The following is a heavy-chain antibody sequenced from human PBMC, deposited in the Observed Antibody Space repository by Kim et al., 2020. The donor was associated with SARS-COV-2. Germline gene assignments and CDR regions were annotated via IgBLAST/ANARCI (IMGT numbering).Heavy chain of an antibody. CDR1: GFTFSSYT. D-gene: IGHD3-22*01. Sequence: GGSLRLSCTASGFTFSSYTMVWVRQAPGKGLEWVSGISGSGGASYYAASVKGRFTITRDNSKNTLFLHSSSLTADDSAKYYCAKDRGYYYDGSRPAGVCDFWGQGTVVTVSS. CDR2: ISGSGGAS. CDR3: AKDRGYYYDGSRPAGVCDF. J-gene: IGHJ3*01. V-gene: IGHV3-23*01.